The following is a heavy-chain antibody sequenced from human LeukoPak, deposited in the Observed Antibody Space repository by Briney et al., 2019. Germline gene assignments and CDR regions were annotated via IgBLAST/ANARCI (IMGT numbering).Heavy chain of an antibody. CDR3: ANSLTNWFDP. Sequence: GGSLRLSCAASGFTFSSYSMNWVRQAPGKGLEWVSSISSSSSYIYYADSVKGRFTISRDNSKNTLYLQMNSLRAEDTAVYYCANSLTNWFDPWGQGTLVTVSS. J-gene: IGHJ5*02. D-gene: IGHD2-15*01. V-gene: IGHV3-21*04. CDR2: ISSSSSYI. CDR1: GFTFSSYS.